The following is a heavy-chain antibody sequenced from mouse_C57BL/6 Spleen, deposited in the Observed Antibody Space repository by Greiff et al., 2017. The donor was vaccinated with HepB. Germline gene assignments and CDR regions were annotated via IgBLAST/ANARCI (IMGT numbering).Heavy chain of an antibody. CDR1: GYAFSSSW. V-gene: IGHV1-82*01. J-gene: IGHJ3*01. D-gene: IGHD2-10*02. Sequence: VQLQQSGPELVKPGASVKISCKASGYAFSSSWMNWVKQRPGKGLEWIGRIYPGDGDTNYNGKFKGKATLTADKSSSTAYMQLSSLTSEDSAVYFCARKYGNYVLAYWGQGTLVTVSA. CDR3: ARKYGNYVLAY. CDR2: IYPGDGDT.